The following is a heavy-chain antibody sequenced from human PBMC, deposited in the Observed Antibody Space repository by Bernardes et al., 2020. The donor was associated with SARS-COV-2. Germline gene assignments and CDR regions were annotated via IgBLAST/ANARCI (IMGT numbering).Heavy chain of an antibody. D-gene: IGHD1-26*01. Sequence: SSVKVSCKASGGTFSYAIIWVRQAPGQGLECMGWIIPLFGTANYAQKFQGRVTITADESTSTAYMELSSLRSEDTAVYYCARSGNYPDAFDIWGQGTMVSVS. CDR1: GGTFSYA. CDR2: IIPLFGTA. CDR3: ARSGNYPDAFDI. V-gene: IGHV1-69*13. J-gene: IGHJ3*02.